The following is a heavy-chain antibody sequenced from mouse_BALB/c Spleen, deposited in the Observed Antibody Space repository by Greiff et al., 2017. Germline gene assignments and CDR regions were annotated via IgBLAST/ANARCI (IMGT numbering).Heavy chain of an antibody. V-gene: IGHV1-4*01. CDR1: GYTFTSYT. D-gene: IGHD1-2*01. Sequence: QVQLQQSGADLARPGASVKMSCKASGYTFTSYTMHWVKQRPGQGLEWIGYINPSSGYTNYNQKFKDKATLTADKSSSTAYMQLSSLTSEDSAVYYCARYYYGLTPYYLDDWGQGTTLTVSS. CDR3: ARYYYGLTPYYLDD. CDR2: INPSSGYT. J-gene: IGHJ2*01.